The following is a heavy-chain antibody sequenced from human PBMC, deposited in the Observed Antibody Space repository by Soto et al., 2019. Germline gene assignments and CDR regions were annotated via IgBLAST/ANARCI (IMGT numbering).Heavy chain of an antibody. D-gene: IGHD6-19*01. Sequence: VQLVESGGGVVQPGGSLRLSCAASGFIFGNDAMHWVRQAPGRGLEWVSFISDDGTRKYFADSVKGRFTISRDVFKRTLYLQMNSLRADDTAVYYCAKDLTNGWAFDYWGQGTLVTVSS. CDR1: GFIFGNDA. CDR2: ISDDGTRK. J-gene: IGHJ4*02. V-gene: IGHV3-33*05. CDR3: AKDLTNGWAFDY.